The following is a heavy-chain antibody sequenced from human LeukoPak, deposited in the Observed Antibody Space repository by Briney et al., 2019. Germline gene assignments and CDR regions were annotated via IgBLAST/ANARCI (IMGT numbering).Heavy chain of an antibody. J-gene: IGHJ4*02. Sequence: PGGSLRLSCAASGFTFDDYAMHWVRQAPGKGLVWVSGISWNSGSIGYADSVKGRFTISRDNAKNSLYLQMNSLRAEDMALYYCAKDNYYDSSGYIDYWGQGTLVTVSS. V-gene: IGHV3-9*03. CDR3: AKDNYYDSSGYIDY. CDR1: GFTFDDYA. CDR2: ISWNSGSI. D-gene: IGHD3-22*01.